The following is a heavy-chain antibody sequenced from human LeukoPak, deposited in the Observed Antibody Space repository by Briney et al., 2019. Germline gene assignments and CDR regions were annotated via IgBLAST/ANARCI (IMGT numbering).Heavy chain of an antibody. J-gene: IGHJ6*02. CDR2: IYYRST. V-gene: IGHV4-59*08. CDR1: GGSISSYY. CDR3: ARHGDQSYYAFWSGSEYSYYGMDV. Sequence: SETLSLTCTVSGGSISSYYWSWIRPPPGKGLEWIGYIYYRSTNYNPPLKSRVTISVDTSKNQFSLKLSSVTAADTAVYYCARHGDQSYYAFWSGSEYSYYGMDVWGQGTTVPVSS. D-gene: IGHD3-3*01.